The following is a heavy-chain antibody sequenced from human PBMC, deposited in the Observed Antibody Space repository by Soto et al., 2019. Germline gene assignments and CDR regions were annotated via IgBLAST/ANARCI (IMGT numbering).Heavy chain of an antibody. V-gene: IGHV4-4*01. CDR2: IFHDGTA. Sequence: TLSLTCAVSVVSISSGNWWTWVRQSPQRGLEYIGEIFHDGTANYYPSFERRVAISVDTSKNQFSLKLTSVTAADTAIYFCARLVYDTRLNYMYFDFGAREPWSPSTQ. D-gene: IGHD3-10*01. CDR1: VVSISSGNW. CDR3: ARLVYDTRLNYMYFD. J-gene: IGHJ4*02.